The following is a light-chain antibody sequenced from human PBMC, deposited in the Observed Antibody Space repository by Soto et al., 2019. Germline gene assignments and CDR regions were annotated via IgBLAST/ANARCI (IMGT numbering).Light chain of an antibody. CDR3: QQYGDSPPT. CDR2: AAA. Sequence: IVLTQSPGTLSLSPGERATLSCRASQSVSSAFFAWYQQKPGQPLRLLIYAAASRATGIPDRFSGSGSATDFTLTTSRLEPQDFALYYCQQYGDSPPTFGRGTK. V-gene: IGKV3-20*01. J-gene: IGKJ2*01. CDR1: QSVSSAF.